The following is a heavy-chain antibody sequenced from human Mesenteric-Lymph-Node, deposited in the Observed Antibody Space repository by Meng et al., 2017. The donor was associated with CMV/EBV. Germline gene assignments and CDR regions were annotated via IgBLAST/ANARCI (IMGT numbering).Heavy chain of an antibody. J-gene: IGHJ4*02. V-gene: IGHV4-34*01. Sequence: YGGSVSGYYWSWIRQPPGKGLEWIGEINHSGSTNYNPSLKSRVTISVDTSKNQFSLKLSSVTAADTAVYYCARRVRTAYYYDSSGYYYWGQGTLVTVSS. CDR2: INHSGST. CDR3: ARRVRTAYYYDSSGYYY. D-gene: IGHD3-22*01. CDR1: GGSVSGYY.